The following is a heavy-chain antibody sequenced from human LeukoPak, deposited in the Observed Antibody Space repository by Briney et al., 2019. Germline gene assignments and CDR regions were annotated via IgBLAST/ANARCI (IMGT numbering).Heavy chain of an antibody. V-gene: IGHV4-59*08. CDR3: ARAGVGRGDDAFDI. D-gene: IGHD3-3*01. J-gene: IGHJ3*02. CDR1: GGSISTYY. CDR2: IYYTGST. Sequence: PSETLSLTCTVSGGSISTYYWSWIRQPPGKGLEWIGYIYYTGSTNYNPSLKSRVTISVDTSKNQFSLKLRSVTAADTAVYYCARAGVGRGDDAFDIWGQGTMVTVSS.